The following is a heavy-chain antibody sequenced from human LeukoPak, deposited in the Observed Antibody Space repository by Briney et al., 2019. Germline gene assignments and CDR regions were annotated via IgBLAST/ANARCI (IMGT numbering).Heavy chain of an antibody. CDR2: IYGGGDT. Sequence: GGSLRLSCAASGFTVPDNYMNWVRQSSGKGLEWVSVIYGGGDTNYADSAQGRFIISRDTSKNTVYLQMNSLGAEDTAVYYCVREAVMPVAPSTIGTSGRPLYEYYGLDVWXQG. J-gene: IGHJ6*02. CDR1: GFTVPDNY. V-gene: IGHV3-53*01. CDR3: VREAVMPVAPSTIGTSGRPLYEYYGLDV. D-gene: IGHD6-13*01.